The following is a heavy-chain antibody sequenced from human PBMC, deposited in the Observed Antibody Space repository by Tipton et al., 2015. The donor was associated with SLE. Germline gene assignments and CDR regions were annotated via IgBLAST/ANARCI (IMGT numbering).Heavy chain of an antibody. CDR3: ARGPVSFEPGYDY. Sequence: TLSLTCTVSGGSISSGDYYWSWIRQPPGKGLEWIGYIYYSGSTYYNPSLKSRVTISVDTSKNQFSLKLSSVTAADTAVYYCARGPVSFEPGYDYWGQGTMVTVSS. CDR2: IYYSGST. J-gene: IGHJ3*01. D-gene: IGHD1-20*01. V-gene: IGHV4-30-4*01. CDR1: GGSISSGDYY.